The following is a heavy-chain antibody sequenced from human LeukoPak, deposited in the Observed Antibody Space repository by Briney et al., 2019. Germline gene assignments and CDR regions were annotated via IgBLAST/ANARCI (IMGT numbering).Heavy chain of an antibody. CDR1: GGSISSGSYY. CDR3: ARAAYSSGWYHSRYYYYYGMDV. V-gene: IGHV4-61*10. J-gene: IGHJ6*02. CDR2: IYYSGST. D-gene: IGHD6-19*01. Sequence: PSETLSLTCTVSGGSISSGSYYWSWIRQPAGKGLEWIGYIYYSGSTNYNPSLKSRVTISVDTSKNQFSLKLSSVTAADTAVYYCARAAYSSGWYHSRYYYYYGMDVWGQGTTVTVSS.